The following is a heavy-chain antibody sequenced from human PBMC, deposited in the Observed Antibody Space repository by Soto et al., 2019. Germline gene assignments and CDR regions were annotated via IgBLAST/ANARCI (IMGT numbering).Heavy chain of an antibody. CDR2: ITGSGSTT. J-gene: IGHJ5*02. Sequence: EVQLLESGGGLVQPGGSLRLSCAASEFTFSSNAMHWVRQPPGKGLEWVSGITGSGSTTFYADSVKGRFTISRDNSKNTLYLHMSSLRAEDTAIYYCAKDFTAYLSSWFHLWGQGTLVTVSS. D-gene: IGHD6-13*01. CDR1: EFTFSSNA. V-gene: IGHV3-23*01. CDR3: AKDFTAYLSSWFHL.